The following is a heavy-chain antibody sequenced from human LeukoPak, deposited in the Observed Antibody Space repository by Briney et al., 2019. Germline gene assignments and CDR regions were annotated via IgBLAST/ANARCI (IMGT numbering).Heavy chain of an antibody. CDR1: GGSISSSSYY. CDR3: ARGGDSSSWYTDFDY. CDR2: IYYSGST. Sequence: PSETLSLTCTVSGGSISSSSYYWGWIRQPPGKGLEWIGSIYYSGSTYYNPSLKSRVTISVDTSKNQFSLKLSSVTAADTAVYYCARGGDSSSWYTDFDYWGQGTLVTVSS. D-gene: IGHD6-13*01. V-gene: IGHV4-39*07. J-gene: IGHJ4*02.